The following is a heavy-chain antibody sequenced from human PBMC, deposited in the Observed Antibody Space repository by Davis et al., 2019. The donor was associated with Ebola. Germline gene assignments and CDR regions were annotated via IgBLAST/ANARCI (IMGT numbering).Heavy chain of an antibody. V-gene: IGHV3-23*01. Sequence: GESLKISCADSGIGFNSQVMSWVCRASWKGLDWFTTLGTSADTYYAYCVKGRFTNSRDNSKNTLHLQMNSLRVEDSGMYYCARDRGWDPPLWGQGTLVTVST. CDR3: ARDRGWDPPL. D-gene: IGHD1-26*01. CDR2: LGTSADT. CDR1: GIGFNSQV. J-gene: IGHJ4*02.